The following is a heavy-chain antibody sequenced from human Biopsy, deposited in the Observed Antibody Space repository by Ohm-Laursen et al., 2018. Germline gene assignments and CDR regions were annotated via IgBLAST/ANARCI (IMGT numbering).Heavy chain of an antibody. J-gene: IGHJ4*02. CDR2: MTPKTGKT. V-gene: IGHV1-8*01. D-gene: IGHD5-12*01. CDR1: GYPFTDYD. CDR3: ARGGYDYDY. Sequence: GGSVKVSCKASGYPFTDYDINWVRQASGQGLEWVGWMTPKTGKTGYTQKLQGRLTMTRDTSTSTAYMELSSLRSEDTAIYYCARGGYDYDYWGQGTLVTVSS.